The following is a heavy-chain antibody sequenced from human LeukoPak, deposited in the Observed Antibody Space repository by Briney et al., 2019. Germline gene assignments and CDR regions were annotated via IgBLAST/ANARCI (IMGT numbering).Heavy chain of an antibody. CDR3: ARDFKDIVVVPAAPGPYYYYYMDV. D-gene: IGHD2-2*01. V-gene: IGHV3-33*01. Sequence: PGRSLRLSCAASGFTFNSYGMHWVRQAPGKGLEWVAVIWYDGSNKYYADSVKGRFTISRDNSKNTLYLQMNSLRAEDTAVYYCARDFKDIVVVPAAPGPYYYYYMDVWGKGTTVTVSS. CDR1: GFTFNSYG. J-gene: IGHJ6*03. CDR2: IWYDGSNK.